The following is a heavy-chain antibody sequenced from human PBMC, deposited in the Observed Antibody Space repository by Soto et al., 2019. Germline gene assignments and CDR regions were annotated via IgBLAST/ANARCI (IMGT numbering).Heavy chain of an antibody. J-gene: IGHJ4*02. CDR3: TTDSPTYYYDSSGYYYVDY. V-gene: IGHV3-15*07. D-gene: IGHD3-22*01. CDR1: GFTFSNAW. Sequence: GGSLRLSCAASGFTFSNAWMNWVRQAPGKGLEWVGRIKSKTDGGTTDYAAPVKGRFTISRDDSKNTLYLQMNSLKTEDTAVYYCTTDSPTYYYDSSGYYYVDYWGQGTLVTVSS. CDR2: IKSKTDGGTT.